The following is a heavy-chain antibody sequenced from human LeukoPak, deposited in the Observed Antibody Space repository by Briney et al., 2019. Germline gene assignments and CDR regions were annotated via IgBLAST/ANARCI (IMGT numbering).Heavy chain of an antibody. Sequence: GESLRLSCAASGFTFSTYAMSWVRQAPGKGLEWVSGIVGSDGSIYYADSVKGRFTISRDNTKSTLYLQMNSLRAEDTAVYYCAKDRQPDNGWDLDYWGQGTLVTVST. CDR1: GFTFSTYA. V-gene: IGHV3-23*01. D-gene: IGHD6-19*01. J-gene: IGHJ4*02. CDR3: AKDRQPDNGWDLDY. CDR2: IVGSDGSI.